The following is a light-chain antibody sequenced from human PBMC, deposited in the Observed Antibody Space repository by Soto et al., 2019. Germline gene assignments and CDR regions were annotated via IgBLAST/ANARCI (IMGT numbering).Light chain of an antibody. Sequence: EVVMTQSPAILSVSPGERVTLSCRASQSVSSKLAWYQQKPGQAPRLLIDGASSRATGVPDRFSGTGSGTDFTLTISRLEPEDFAVFYCQQYGNSPITFGQGTRLEIK. J-gene: IGKJ5*01. CDR3: QQYGNSPIT. CDR1: QSVSSK. V-gene: IGKV3-20*01. CDR2: GAS.